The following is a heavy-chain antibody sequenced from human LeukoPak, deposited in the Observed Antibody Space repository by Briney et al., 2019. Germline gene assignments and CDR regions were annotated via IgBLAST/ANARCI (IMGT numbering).Heavy chain of an antibody. CDR3: TREYSSGWPFDF. CDR1: GFTFSDSA. J-gene: IGHJ4*02. CDR2: IRNKADTYAT. Sequence: GGSLRLSCAASGFTFSDSAIHWVRQATGKGLEWVGRIRNKADTYATTYGASLKGRFTISRDDSRNRAYLQMSSLRTEDTAVYYCTREYSSGWPFDFWGQGTLVTVSS. V-gene: IGHV3-73*01. D-gene: IGHD6-19*01.